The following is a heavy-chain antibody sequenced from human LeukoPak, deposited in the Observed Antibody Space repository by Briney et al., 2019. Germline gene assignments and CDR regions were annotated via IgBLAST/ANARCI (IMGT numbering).Heavy chain of an antibody. J-gene: IGHJ4*02. CDR1: GFSFSNTW. CDR2: IKRIIDGGTT. V-gene: IGHV3-15*01. Sequence: GGSLRLSCAASGFSFSNTWMNWVSQAPGKGLEWVGRIKRIIDGGTTDYAAPVKGRFTVSRDYSINTLYLQMSSLKTDDTAVYYCMSQGGSGDLRYWGQGTLVTVSS. D-gene: IGHD4-17*01. CDR3: MSQGGSGDLRY.